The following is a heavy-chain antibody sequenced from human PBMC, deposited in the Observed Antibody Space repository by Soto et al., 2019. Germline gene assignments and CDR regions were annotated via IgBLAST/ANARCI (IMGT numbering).Heavy chain of an antibody. CDR3: ARDSKGDYPTAIDY. CDR1: GGSISSYY. Sequence: PSETLSLTCTVSGGSISSYYWSWIRQPPGKGLEWIGYIYYSGSTDYNPSLKSRVTISVDTSKNQFSLKLNSVTAADTAVYYCARDSKGDYPTAIDYWGQGTLVTVSS. CDR2: IYYSGST. D-gene: IGHD4-17*01. V-gene: IGHV4-59*12. J-gene: IGHJ4*02.